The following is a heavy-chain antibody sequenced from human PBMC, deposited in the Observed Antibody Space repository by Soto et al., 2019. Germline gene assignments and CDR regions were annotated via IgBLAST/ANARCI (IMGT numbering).Heavy chain of an antibody. D-gene: IGHD3-22*01. CDR3: ARDPDATYYDSSVNWFDP. Sequence: ASVKVSCKASGYTFTSFGITWVRQAPGQGLEWLGWITTYNGNTNYAQKLQGRVTMTTDTSTSTAYMELRSLRSDDTAVYYCARDPDATYYDSSVNWFDPWGQGTLVTVSS. CDR2: ITTYNGNT. J-gene: IGHJ5*02. CDR1: GYTFTSFG. V-gene: IGHV1-18*04.